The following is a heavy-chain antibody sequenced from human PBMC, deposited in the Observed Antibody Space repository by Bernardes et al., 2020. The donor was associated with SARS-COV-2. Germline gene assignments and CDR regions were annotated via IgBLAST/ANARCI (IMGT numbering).Heavy chain of an antibody. CDR3: AKDPPGYCSSTSCYLGWFDP. J-gene: IGHJ5*02. CDR1: GFTFSSYA. CDR2: ISGSGGST. V-gene: IGHV3-23*01. Sequence: GGSLRLSCAASGFTFSSYAMSWVRQAPGKGLEWVSAISGSGGSTYYADSVKGRFTISRDNSKNTLYLQMNSLRAEDTAVYYCAKDPPGYCSSTSCYLGWFDPWGQGTLVTGSS. D-gene: IGHD2-2*01.